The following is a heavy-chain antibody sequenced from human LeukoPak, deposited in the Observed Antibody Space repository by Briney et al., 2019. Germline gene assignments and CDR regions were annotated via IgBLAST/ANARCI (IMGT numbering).Heavy chain of an antibody. CDR1: GFTFSSYG. CDR2: IWYDGSNK. Sequence: PGGSLRLSCAASGFTFSSYGMHWVRQAPGKGLEWVAVIWYDGSNKYYADSVKGRFTTSRDNSKNTLYLQMNSLRAEDTAVYYCARETYYYDSSGPLAGYGMDVWGQGTTVTVSS. V-gene: IGHV3-33*01. D-gene: IGHD3-22*01. CDR3: ARETYYYDSSGPLAGYGMDV. J-gene: IGHJ6*02.